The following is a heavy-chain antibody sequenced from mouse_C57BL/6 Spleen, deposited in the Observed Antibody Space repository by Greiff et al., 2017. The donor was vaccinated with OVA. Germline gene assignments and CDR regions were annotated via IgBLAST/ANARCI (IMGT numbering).Heavy chain of an antibody. J-gene: IGHJ1*03. CDR2: ISNGGGST. V-gene: IGHV5-12*01. D-gene: IGHD1-1*01. Sequence: EVKLVESGGGLVQPGGSLKLSCEASGFTFSDYYMYWVRQTPEKRLEWVAYISNGGGSTYYPDTVKGRFTISRDNAKNTLYLQMSRLKSEYTAMYYCARPPPVVVPFWYFDVWGTGTTVTVSS. CDR3: ARPPPVVVPFWYFDV. CDR1: GFTFSDYY.